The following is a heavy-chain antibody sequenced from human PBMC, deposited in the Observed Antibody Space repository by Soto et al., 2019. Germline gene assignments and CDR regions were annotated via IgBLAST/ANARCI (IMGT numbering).Heavy chain of an antibody. D-gene: IGHD6-13*01. CDR3: ARTSAGGKYYYGMDV. CDR1: GYSFTSYW. Sequence: PGESPKISCKGSGYSFTSYWIGWVRQMPGKGLEWMGIIYPGDSDTRYSPSFQGQVTISADKSISTAYLQWSSLKASDTAMYYCARTSAGGKYYYGMDVWGQGTTVTVS. J-gene: IGHJ6*02. CDR2: IYPGDSDT. V-gene: IGHV5-51*01.